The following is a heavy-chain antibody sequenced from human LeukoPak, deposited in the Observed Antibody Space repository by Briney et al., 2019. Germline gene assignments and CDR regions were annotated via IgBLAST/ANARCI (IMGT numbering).Heavy chain of an antibody. D-gene: IGHD3-10*01. Sequence: GGSLRLSCAASGFTFSGSALHWVRQASGKGLEWVGRIRSTANGYATAYAASVKGRFTISRDDSKNTAYLRMYSLKTEDTAVYYCTGNYYGSGSYADFDYWGQGTLVTVSS. V-gene: IGHV3-73*01. CDR1: GFTFSGSA. CDR3: TGNYYGSGSYADFDY. J-gene: IGHJ4*02. CDR2: IRSTANGYAT.